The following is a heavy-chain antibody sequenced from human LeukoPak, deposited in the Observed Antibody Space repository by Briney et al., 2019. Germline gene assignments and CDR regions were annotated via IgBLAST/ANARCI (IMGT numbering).Heavy chain of an antibody. J-gene: IGHJ3*02. CDR3: ARVALGEQWLVTFDI. CDR1: GFTFSSYA. CDR2: ISYDGSNK. V-gene: IGHV3-30-3*01. Sequence: GRSLRLSCAASGFTFSSYAMHWVRQAPGKGLEWVAVISYDGSNKYYADSVKGRFTISRDNSKNTLYLQMNSLRAEDTAVYYCARVALGEQWLVTFDIWGQGTMVTVSS. D-gene: IGHD6-19*01.